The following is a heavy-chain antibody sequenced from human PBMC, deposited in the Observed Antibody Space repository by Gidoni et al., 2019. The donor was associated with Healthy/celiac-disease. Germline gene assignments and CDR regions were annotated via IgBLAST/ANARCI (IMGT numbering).Heavy chain of an antibody. CDR2: IYYSGST. D-gene: IGHD4-17*01. CDR1: GRSISRGGYY. CDR3: ARAPNDYGDYPPAYYFDY. J-gene: IGHJ4*02. Sequence: QVQLQESGPGLVKPSQTLSLTCTVSGRSISRGGYYWSWIRQHPGKGLEWIGDIYYSGSTYYNPSLKSRVTISVDTSENQFSLKLSSVTAADTAVYYCARAPNDYGDYPPAYYFDYWGQGTLVTVSS. V-gene: IGHV4-31*03.